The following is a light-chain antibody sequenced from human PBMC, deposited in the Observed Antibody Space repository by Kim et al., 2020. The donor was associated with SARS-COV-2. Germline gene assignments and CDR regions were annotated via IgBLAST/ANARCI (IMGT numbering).Light chain of an antibody. CDR1: QTIGIS. Sequence: PGESAILSCIAIQTIGISLCWYQHKLGQAPRLLIYDAANSAAGIPDRFSGGGSGTDFTLTISSLEPEDFAIYYCQQLNNRPPAVTFGGGTKVDIK. V-gene: IGKV3-11*01. J-gene: IGKJ4*01. CDR2: DAA. CDR3: QQLNNRPPAVT.